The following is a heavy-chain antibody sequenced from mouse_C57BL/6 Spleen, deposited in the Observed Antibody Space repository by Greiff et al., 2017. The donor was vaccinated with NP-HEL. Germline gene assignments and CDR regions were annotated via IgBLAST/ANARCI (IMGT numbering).Heavy chain of an antibody. V-gene: IGHV1-81*01. J-gene: IGHJ2*01. Sequence: LVESGAELARPGASVKLSCKASGYTFTSYGISWVKQRTGQGLEWIGEIYPRSGNTYYNEKFKGKATLTADKSSSTAYMELRSLTSEDAAVYFCARDDYGSSYDYWGQGTTLTVSS. CDR2: IYPRSGNT. CDR1: GYTFTSYG. CDR3: ARDDYGSSYDY. D-gene: IGHD1-1*01.